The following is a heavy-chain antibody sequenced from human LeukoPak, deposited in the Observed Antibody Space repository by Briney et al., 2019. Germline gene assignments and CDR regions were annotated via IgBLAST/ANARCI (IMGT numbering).Heavy chain of an antibody. CDR1: GGSISSYY. CDR2: IYYSGST. J-gene: IGHJ4*02. D-gene: IGHD3-22*01. CDR3: AREGPFTYYYDSSGYYRDY. Sequence: SETLSLTCTVSGGSISSYYWSWIRQPPGKGLEWIGYIYYSGSTNYNPSLKSRVTISVDTSKNQFSLKLSSVTAADTAVYYCAREGPFTYYYDSSGYYRDYWGQGTLVTVSS. V-gene: IGHV4-59*01.